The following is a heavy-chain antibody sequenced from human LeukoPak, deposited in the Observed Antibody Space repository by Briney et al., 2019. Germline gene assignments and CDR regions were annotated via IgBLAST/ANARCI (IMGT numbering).Heavy chain of an antibody. Sequence: PGGSLRLSCAGSGFTVNNYNMNWVRQAPGEGLEWVSYISRSSSTIYYADSVKGRFTISRENAKNSLCMQMNTVSAEETGIYYCARAFNAASAYWGPGTLVTVSS. CDR3: ARAFNAASAY. J-gene: IGHJ4*02. CDR2: ISRSSSTI. V-gene: IGHV3-48*01. CDR1: GFTVNNYN. D-gene: IGHD2-15*01.